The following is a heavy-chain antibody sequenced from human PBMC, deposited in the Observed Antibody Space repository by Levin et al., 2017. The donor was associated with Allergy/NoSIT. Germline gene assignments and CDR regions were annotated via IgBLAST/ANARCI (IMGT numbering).Heavy chain of an antibody. J-gene: IGHJ4*02. CDR3: VSGLISGTNY. Sequence: QPGGSLRLSCAASGFSFSSYWMHWARQDPGKGLVWLSDVNSDGSTKIHAESVKGRFTISRDNAKNTLYLQMDSLRVEDTAVYYCVSGLISGTNYWGQGTLVTVSS. CDR2: VNSDGSTK. D-gene: IGHD1-7*01. V-gene: IGHV3-74*01. CDR1: GFSFSSYW.